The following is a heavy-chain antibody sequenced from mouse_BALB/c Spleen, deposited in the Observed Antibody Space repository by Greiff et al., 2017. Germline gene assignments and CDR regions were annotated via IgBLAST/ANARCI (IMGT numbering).Heavy chain of an antibody. D-gene: IGHD1-1*01. CDR2: INPYNDGT. Sequence: SGPELVKPGASVKMSCKASGYTFTSYVMHWVKQKPGQGLEWIGYINPYNDGTKYNEKFKGKATLTSDKSSSTAYMELSSLTSEDSAVYYCAREGIFITTVVAPYAMDYWGQGTSVTVSS. CDR3: AREGIFITTVVAPYAMDY. J-gene: IGHJ4*01. V-gene: IGHV1-14*01. CDR1: GYTFTSYV.